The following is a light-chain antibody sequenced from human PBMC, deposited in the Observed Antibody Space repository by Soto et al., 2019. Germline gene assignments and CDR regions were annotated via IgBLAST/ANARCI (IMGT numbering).Light chain of an antibody. V-gene: IGLV2-14*01. CDR1: GSDIGTYNF. CDR3: SSYTNTGTLVV. CDR2: EVA. Sequence: QSALTQPASVSGSPGQSITISCSGSGSDIGTYNFVSWYQHHPGRAPKLIISEVANRPSGVSDRFSGSKSGSLASLTISGLQADDEAVYDCSSYTNTGTLVVFGVGTKVTVL. J-gene: IGLJ3*02.